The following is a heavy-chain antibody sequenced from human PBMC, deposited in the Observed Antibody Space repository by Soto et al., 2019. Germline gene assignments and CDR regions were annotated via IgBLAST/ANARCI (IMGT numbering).Heavy chain of an antibody. D-gene: IGHD5-12*01. CDR3: ARVAGGYDQIYYGMDV. Sequence: ASVKVSCKASDYTFTSFGISWVRQAPGRGLECMGWISGYNGNTNYAQKFQGRVTMTTDTSTRTAYMELRSLRSDDTAVYYCARVAGGYDQIYYGMDVWGQGTTVTVSS. CDR2: ISGYNGNT. CDR1: DYTFTSFG. J-gene: IGHJ6*02. V-gene: IGHV1-18*01.